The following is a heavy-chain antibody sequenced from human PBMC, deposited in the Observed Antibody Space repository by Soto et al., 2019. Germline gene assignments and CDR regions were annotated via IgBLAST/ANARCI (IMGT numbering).Heavy chain of an antibody. D-gene: IGHD3-9*01. CDR2: IVVGSGNT. Sequence: SVKVSCKASGFTFTSSAVQWVRQARGQRLEWIGWIVVGSGNTNYAQKFQERVTITRDMSTSTAYMELSSLRSEDTAVYYCAAEGNDILTGYYRPFYYYGMDVWG. CDR3: AAEGNDILTGYYRPFYYYGMDV. V-gene: IGHV1-58*01. CDR1: GFTFTSSA. J-gene: IGHJ6*02.